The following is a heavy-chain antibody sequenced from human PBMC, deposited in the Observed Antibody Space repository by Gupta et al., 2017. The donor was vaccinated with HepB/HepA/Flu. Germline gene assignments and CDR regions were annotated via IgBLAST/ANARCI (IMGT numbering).Heavy chain of an antibody. CDR2: IYYSGST. CDR3: ARGDDYDSSGSYSILFDY. V-gene: IGHV4-59*01. J-gene: IGHJ4*02. CDR1: GGSISNYY. Sequence: QVQLQESGPGLVKPSETLSLTCTVSGGSISNYYWFWIRQPPGKGLELIGYIYYSGSTNYNPSLKSRVTISLDTSKNQFSLRLRFVTAADTAVYYCARGDDYDSSGSYSILFDYWGQGTLGTVSS. D-gene: IGHD3-22*01.